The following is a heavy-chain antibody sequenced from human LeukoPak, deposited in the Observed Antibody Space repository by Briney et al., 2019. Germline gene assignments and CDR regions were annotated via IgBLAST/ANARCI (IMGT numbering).Heavy chain of an antibody. CDR2: ISYDGSNK. V-gene: IGHV3-30*03. Sequence: HSGRSLRLSCAASGFTFSSYGMHWVRQAPGKGLEWVAVISYDGSNKYYADSVKGRFTISRDNSKNTLYLQMNSLRAEDTAVYYCATDSILFDYWGQGTLVTVSS. J-gene: IGHJ4*02. CDR3: ATDSILFDY. CDR1: GFTFSSYG. D-gene: IGHD3-22*01.